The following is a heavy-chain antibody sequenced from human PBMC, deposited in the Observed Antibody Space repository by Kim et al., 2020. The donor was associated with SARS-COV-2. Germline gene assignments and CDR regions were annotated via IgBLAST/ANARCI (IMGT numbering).Heavy chain of an antibody. CDR2: IYYSGNT. J-gene: IGHJ4*02. CDR3: ARGAYGSGWGN. Sequence: SETLSLTCSVSGGSIKTDNYYWGWIRQPPGKRLEWIGSIYYSGNTYYHPSLRSRVTVSVDTSKNQLSPKLRSVAAADTSVYYCARGAYGSGWGNWGSGT. CDR1: GGSIKTDNYY. D-gene: IGHD6-19*01. V-gene: IGHV4-39*01.